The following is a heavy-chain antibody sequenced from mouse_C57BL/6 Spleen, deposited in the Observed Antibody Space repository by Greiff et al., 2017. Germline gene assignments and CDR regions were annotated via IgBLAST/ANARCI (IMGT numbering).Heavy chain of an antibody. V-gene: IGHV1-53*01. CDR3: ARGGRNAMVY. CDR2: INPSNGGT. CDR1: GYTITRYW. Sequence: VQLQQPGTELVKPGASVKLSCKASGYTITRYWMHWVKQRPGQGLEWIGNINPSNGGTNYNAKFKSKATLTVDTSSSTAYMQLSSLTSVESAVYYSARGGRNAMVYWGQGTSDIASS. D-gene: IGHD1-1*01. J-gene: IGHJ4*01.